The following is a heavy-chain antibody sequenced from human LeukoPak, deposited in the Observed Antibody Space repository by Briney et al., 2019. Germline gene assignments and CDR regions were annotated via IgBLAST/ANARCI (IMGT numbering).Heavy chain of an antibody. Sequence: GGSLRLSCAASGFTFSSYGMRWVRQAPGKGLEWVAVISYDGNNEYYADSVKGRFTISRDNSKNTLYLQMNSLRAEDTAVYYCAKRENVDTAIGPEGYWGQGTLVTVSS. CDR3: AKRENVDTAIGPEGY. V-gene: IGHV3-30*18. J-gene: IGHJ4*02. CDR2: ISYDGNNE. CDR1: GFTFSSYG. D-gene: IGHD5-18*01.